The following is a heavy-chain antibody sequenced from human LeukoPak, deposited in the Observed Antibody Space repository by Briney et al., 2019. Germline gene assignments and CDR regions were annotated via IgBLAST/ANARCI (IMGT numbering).Heavy chain of an antibody. CDR3: AKGLGYGGDLDAFDI. CDR2: IYYTGTT. Sequence: SETLSLTCTVSGGSITSSSYHWGWIRQPPGKGLEWIGSIYYTGTTYYNPSLKSRVSIFVDTSKNQFSLRLTSVNAADTALYYCAKGLGYGGDLDAFDIWGQGTMVTVSS. V-gene: IGHV4-39*07. J-gene: IGHJ3*02. CDR1: GGSITSSSYH. D-gene: IGHD4-23*01.